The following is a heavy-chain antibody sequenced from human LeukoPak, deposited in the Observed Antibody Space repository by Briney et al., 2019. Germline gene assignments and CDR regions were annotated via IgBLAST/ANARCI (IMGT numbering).Heavy chain of an antibody. CDR2: ISYDGSNK. Sequence: GGSLRLSCAASGFTFSSYAMHWVRQAPGKGLEWVAVISYDGSNKYYADSVKGRFTISRDNAKNSLYLQMSSLRAEDTAVYYCARRGGYGDSYWYFDLWGRGTLVTVSS. CDR1: GFTFSSYA. D-gene: IGHD4-17*01. CDR3: ARRGGYGDSYWYFDL. J-gene: IGHJ2*01. V-gene: IGHV3-30*04.